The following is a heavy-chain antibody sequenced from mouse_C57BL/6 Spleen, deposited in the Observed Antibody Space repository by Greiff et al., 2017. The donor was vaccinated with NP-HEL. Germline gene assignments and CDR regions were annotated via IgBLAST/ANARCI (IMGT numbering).Heavy chain of an antibody. D-gene: IGHD4-1*01. Sequence: QVQLQQSGPGLVQPSQSLSITCTVSGFSLTSYGVHWVRQSPGKGLEWLGVIWRGGSTDYNAAFMSRLSITKDNSKSQVFFKMNSLQADDTAIYYCAKSGGKLFYYFDYWGQGTTLTVSS. CDR1: GFSLTSYG. V-gene: IGHV2-5*01. CDR3: AKSGGKLFYYFDY. J-gene: IGHJ2*01. CDR2: IWRGGST.